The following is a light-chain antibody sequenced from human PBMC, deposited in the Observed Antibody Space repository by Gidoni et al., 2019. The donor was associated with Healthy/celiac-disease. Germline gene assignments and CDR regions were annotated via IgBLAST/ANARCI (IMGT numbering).Light chain of an antibody. V-gene: IGLV3-19*01. CDR1: RLRSYY. CDR2: GKN. Sequence: SSELTQDPAVSVALGQTVRITCQGHRLRSYYARWYQQKPGQAPVRVIYGKNNRPSGIPDRFSGSSSGNTASLTITGAQAEDEADYYCNSRDSSGNHHYVFGTGTKVTVL. CDR3: NSRDSSGNHHYV. J-gene: IGLJ1*01.